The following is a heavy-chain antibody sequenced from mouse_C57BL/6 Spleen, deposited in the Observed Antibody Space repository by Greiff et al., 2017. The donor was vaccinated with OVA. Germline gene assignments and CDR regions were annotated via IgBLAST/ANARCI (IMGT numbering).Heavy chain of an antibody. D-gene: IGHD4-1*01. CDR2: ISSGGSYT. J-gene: IGHJ1*03. CDR1: GFTFSSYG. CDR3: ARQNWDRYFDV. V-gene: IGHV5-6*01. Sequence: EVKVVESGGDLVKPGGSLKLSCAASGFTFSSYGMSWVRQTPDKRLEWVATISSGGSYTYYPDSVKGRFTISRDNAKNTLYLQMSSLKSEDTAMYYCARQNWDRYFDVWGTGTTVTVSS.